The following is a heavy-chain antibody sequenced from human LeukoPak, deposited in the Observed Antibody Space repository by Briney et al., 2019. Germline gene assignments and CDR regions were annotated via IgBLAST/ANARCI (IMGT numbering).Heavy chain of an antibody. CDR3: ARGPTYYYDSSGQDAFDI. J-gene: IGHJ3*02. CDR2: IYTSGST. V-gene: IGHV4-4*07. D-gene: IGHD3-22*01. Sequence: PSETLSLTCTVSGGSISSYYWSWIRQPAGKGLEWIGRIYTSGSTYYNPSLKSRVTMSVDTSKNQFSLKLSSVTAADTAVYYCARGPTYYYDSSGQDAFDIWGQGTMVTVSS. CDR1: GGSISSYY.